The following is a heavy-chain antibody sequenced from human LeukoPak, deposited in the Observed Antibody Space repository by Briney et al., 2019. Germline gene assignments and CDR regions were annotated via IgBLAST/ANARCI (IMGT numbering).Heavy chain of an antibody. Sequence: GGSLRLSCAASGFTFSDYYMSWIRQAPGKGLEWVSYISSSSSYIYYADSVKGRFTISRDNAKNSLYLQMNSLRAEDTAVYYCARDSDVSYDFWSGYYGWYFDYWGQGTLVTVSS. CDR3: ARDSDVSYDFWSGYYGWYFDY. D-gene: IGHD3-3*01. V-gene: IGHV3-11*06. J-gene: IGHJ4*02. CDR2: ISSSSSYI. CDR1: GFTFSDYY.